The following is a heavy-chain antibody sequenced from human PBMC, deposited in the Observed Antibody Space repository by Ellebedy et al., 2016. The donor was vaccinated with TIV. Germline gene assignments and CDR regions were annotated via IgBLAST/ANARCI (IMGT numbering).Heavy chain of an antibody. CDR2: TYYRSKWYN. CDR3: ARGAGDWYFDY. J-gene: IGHJ4*02. CDR1: GDSVSSNGAI. D-gene: IGHD2-21*02. Sequence: SQTLSLTCXISGDSVSSNGAIWNWIRPSPSRGLEWLGRTYYRSKWYNDYARSVKSRITINPDTSKNQLSLQLNSVTPEDTAVYYCARGAGDWYFDYWGQGTLVTVSS. V-gene: IGHV6-1*01.